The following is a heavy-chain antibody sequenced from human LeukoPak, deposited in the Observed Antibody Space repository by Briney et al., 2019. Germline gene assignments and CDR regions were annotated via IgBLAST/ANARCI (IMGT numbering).Heavy chain of an antibody. Sequence: KPSETLSLTCTVSGGSISSYYWGWIRQPPGKGLEWIGSIYYSGSTYYNPSLKSRDTISVDTSKNQFSLKLSSVTAADTAVYYCARHRGSSGLKYFDYWGQGTLVTVSS. CDR1: GGSISSYY. CDR3: ARHRGSSGLKYFDY. CDR2: IYYSGST. J-gene: IGHJ4*02. V-gene: IGHV4-39*01. D-gene: IGHD1-26*01.